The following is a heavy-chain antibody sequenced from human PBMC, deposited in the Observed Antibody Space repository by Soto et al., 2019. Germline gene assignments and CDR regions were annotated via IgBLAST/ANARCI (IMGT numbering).Heavy chain of an antibody. CDR2: INPNSGGT. J-gene: IGHJ4*02. V-gene: IGHV1-2*02. CDR3: AREGSGWKYFDY. D-gene: IGHD6-19*01. Sequence: QVQLVQSGAEVKKPGASVKVACKGSGYTFTANYIQWVRQAPGQGLEWMGWINPNSGGTTYAQKFQGRVTLTRDTSNTTADRELSRLTSDDTAVYFGAREGSGWKYFDYWGQGSLVTVPS. CDR1: GYTFTANY.